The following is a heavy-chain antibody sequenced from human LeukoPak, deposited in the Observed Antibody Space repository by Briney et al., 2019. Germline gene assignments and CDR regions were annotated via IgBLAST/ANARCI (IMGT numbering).Heavy chain of an antibody. CDR1: GFTFSSYA. CDR3: AKASLQLVVVTALDY. D-gene: IGHD2-21*02. J-gene: IGHJ4*02. CDR2: ISYDGSNK. V-gene: IGHV3-30*04. Sequence: PGGSLRLSCAASGFTFSSYAMHWVRQAPGKGLEWVAVISYDGSNKYYADSVKGRFTISRDNSKNTLYLQMNSLRAEDTAVYYCAKASLQLVVVTALDYWGQGTLVTVSS.